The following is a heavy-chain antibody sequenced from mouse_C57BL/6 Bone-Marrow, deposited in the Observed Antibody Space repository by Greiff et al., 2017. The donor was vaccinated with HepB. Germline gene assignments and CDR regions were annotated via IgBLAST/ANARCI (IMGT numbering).Heavy chain of an antibody. J-gene: IGHJ4*01. Sequence: VQLQQSGGDLVKPGGSLKLSCAASGFTFSSYGMSWVRQTPDKRLEWVATISSGGSYTYYPDSVKGRFTISRDNAKNTLYLQMSSLKSEDTAMYYCARYSQRFYYAMDYWGQGTSVTVSS. CDR3: ARYSQRFYYAMDY. V-gene: IGHV5-6*01. CDR1: GFTFSSYG. D-gene: IGHD2-12*01. CDR2: ISSGGSYT.